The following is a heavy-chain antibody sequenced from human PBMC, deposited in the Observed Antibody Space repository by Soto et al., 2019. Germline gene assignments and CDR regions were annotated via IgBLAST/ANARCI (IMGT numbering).Heavy chain of an antibody. CDR3: ARDPEGTAAGREAGMDV. D-gene: IGHD6-13*01. V-gene: IGHV1-46*01. J-gene: IGHJ6*02. Sequence: ASVKVSCKASGYTFTSYYMHWVRQAPGQGLEWMGIINPSGGSTSYAQKFQGRVTMTSDTSTSTVYMELSSLRSEDTAVYYCARDPEGTAAGREAGMDVWGQGTTVTVSS. CDR1: GYTFTSYY. CDR2: INPSGGST.